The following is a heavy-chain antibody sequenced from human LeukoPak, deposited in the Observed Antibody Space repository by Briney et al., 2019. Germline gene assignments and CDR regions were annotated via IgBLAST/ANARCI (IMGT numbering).Heavy chain of an antibody. J-gene: IGHJ4*02. CDR3: ARAAAEKNSCSFFDY. V-gene: IGHV4-30-4*01. CDR1: GDSISSGDHY. Sequence: PSETLSLTCTVSGDSISSGDHYWSWIRQPPGKGLEWIGYIHYSGSTYYNPSLKSRLIMSVDMSKNQFSLSLNSLTAADSAVYYCARAAAEKNSCSFFDYGAREPLVTVSS. D-gene: IGHD2/OR15-2a*01. CDR2: IHYSGST.